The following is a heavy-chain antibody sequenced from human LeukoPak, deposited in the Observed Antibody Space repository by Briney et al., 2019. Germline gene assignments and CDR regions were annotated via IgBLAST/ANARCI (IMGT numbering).Heavy chain of an antibody. CDR3: ARAPRNSSTMLDF. D-gene: IGHD6-13*01. V-gene: IGHV1-46*01. J-gene: IGHJ4*02. Sequence: ASVKVSCKASGYTFTSYWIQWVRQAPGQGLEWMGLINPDGGSTAYTHRFQGRVIMTRDTSTSTAYMDLSSLRSEDTAVYHCARAPRNSSTMLDFWGQGTLVTISS. CDR2: INPDGGST. CDR1: GYTFTSYW.